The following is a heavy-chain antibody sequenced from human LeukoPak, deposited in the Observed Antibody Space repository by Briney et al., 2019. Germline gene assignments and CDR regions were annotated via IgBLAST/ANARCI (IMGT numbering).Heavy chain of an antibody. Sequence: AGGSLRLSCAASGFTVSSNYMSWVRQAPGKGLEWVSVIYSGGSTYYADSVKGRFTISGDNSKNTLYLQMDSLRVEDTAVYYCARTDRTGALGRFRMRSDAFDIWGQGTMVTVSS. D-gene: IGHD3-3*01. CDR2: IYSGGST. CDR3: ARTDRTGALGRFRMRSDAFDI. V-gene: IGHV3-53*01. J-gene: IGHJ3*02. CDR1: GFTVSSNY.